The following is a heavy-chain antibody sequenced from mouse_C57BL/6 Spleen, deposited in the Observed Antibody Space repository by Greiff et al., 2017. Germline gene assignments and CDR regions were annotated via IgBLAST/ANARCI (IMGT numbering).Heavy chain of an antibody. V-gene: IGHV1-26*01. D-gene: IGHD1-1*01. CDR2: INPNNGGT. CDR3: ANTVRGFYYAMDY. CDR1: GYTFTDYY. Sequence: EVQLQQSGPELVKPGASVKISCKASGYTFTDYYMNWVKQSHGKSLEWIGDINPNNGGTSYNQKFKGKATLTVDKSSSTAYMELRSLTSEDSAVYYCANTVRGFYYAMDYWGQGTSVTVSS. J-gene: IGHJ4*01.